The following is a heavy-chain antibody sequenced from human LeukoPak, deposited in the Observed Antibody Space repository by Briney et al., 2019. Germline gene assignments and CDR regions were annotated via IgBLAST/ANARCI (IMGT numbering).Heavy chain of an antibody. Sequence: SETLSLTCTVSGGSISSYYWSWIRQPPGKGLEWIGYIYTSGSTNYNPSLKSRITMSVDTSKNQFSLKLSSVTAADTAVYYCARGGLHYFDYWGQGTLVTVSS. D-gene: IGHD4-11*01. CDR3: ARGGLHYFDY. V-gene: IGHV4-4*08. CDR2: IYTSGST. J-gene: IGHJ4*02. CDR1: GGSISSYY.